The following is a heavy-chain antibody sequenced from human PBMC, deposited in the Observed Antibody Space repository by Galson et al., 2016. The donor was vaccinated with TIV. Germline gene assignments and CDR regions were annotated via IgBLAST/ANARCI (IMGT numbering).Heavy chain of an antibody. CDR1: GFTFSSSE. D-gene: IGHD1-26*01. CDR3: VKGAGRYSRSWYFDY. J-gene: IGHJ4*02. V-gene: IGHV3-48*03. CDR2: MSGSDKI. Sequence: SLRLSCAASGFTFSSSEMIWVRQAPGKGLEWVSYMSGSDKIVYMDSVKGRFTMSRDNAKNSLSLQMNSLRAEDTALYYCVKGAGRYSRSWYFDYWGQGTLVTVSS.